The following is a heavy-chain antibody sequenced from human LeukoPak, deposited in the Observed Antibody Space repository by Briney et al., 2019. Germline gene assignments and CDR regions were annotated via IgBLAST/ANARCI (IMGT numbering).Heavy chain of an antibody. CDR2: ISGGGYST. CDR1: GGSISNLNYY. V-gene: IGHV3-23*01. J-gene: IGHJ4*02. CDR3: AKDIVGVTAFDY. Sequence: ETLSLTCTVSGGSISNLNYYWSWIRQPAGKGLEWVSGISGGGYSTYYADSVKGRFTISRNNAKNTLYLQINSLRAEDTAVYYCAKDIVGVTAFDYWGQGTLVTVSS. D-gene: IGHD1-26*01.